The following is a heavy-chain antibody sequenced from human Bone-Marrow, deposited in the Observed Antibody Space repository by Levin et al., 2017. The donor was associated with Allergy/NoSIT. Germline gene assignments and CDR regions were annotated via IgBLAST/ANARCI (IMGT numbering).Heavy chain of an antibody. CDR3: ARAKRAPYCSGGSCYSPYYFDY. Sequence: ASVKVSCKASGYTFTSYGISWVRQAPGQGLEWMGWISAYNGNTNYAQKLQGRVTMTTDTSTSTAYMELRSLRSDDTAVYYCARAKRAPYCSGGSCYSPYYFDYWGQGTLVTVSS. D-gene: IGHD2-15*01. CDR2: ISAYNGNT. V-gene: IGHV1-18*01. CDR1: GYTFTSYG. J-gene: IGHJ4*02.